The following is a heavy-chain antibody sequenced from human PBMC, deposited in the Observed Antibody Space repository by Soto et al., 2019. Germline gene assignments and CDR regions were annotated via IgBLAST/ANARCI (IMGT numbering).Heavy chain of an antibody. CDR2: IIPIFGTA. D-gene: IGHD6-13*01. Sequence: SVKVSCKASGGTFSSYAISWVRQAPGQGLEWMGGIIPIFGTANYAQKFQGRVTITADESTSTAYMELSSLRSEDTAVYYCAREPSSSSWYLDWFDPWRQGTLVTVSS. CDR1: GGTFSSYA. CDR3: AREPSSSSWYLDWFDP. J-gene: IGHJ5*02. V-gene: IGHV1-69*13.